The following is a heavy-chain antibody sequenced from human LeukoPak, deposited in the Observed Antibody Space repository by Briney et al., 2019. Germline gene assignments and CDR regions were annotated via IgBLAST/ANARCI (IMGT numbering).Heavy chain of an antibody. D-gene: IGHD3-10*02. CDR3: AREIVCSGSYPDF. J-gene: IGHJ4*02. CDR2: IWHDGSHK. V-gene: IGHV3-33*01. Sequence: RRSLRLSCAASGFAFNTYAMHWARQAPGQGLEWVALIWHDGSHKFYSNSVRGQFTITRDNSKISVSLQINNLRPEDTAVYYCAREIVCSGSYPDFWGQGTLVTVSS. CDR1: GFAFNTYA.